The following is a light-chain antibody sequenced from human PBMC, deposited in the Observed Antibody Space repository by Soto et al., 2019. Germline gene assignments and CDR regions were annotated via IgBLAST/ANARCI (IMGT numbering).Light chain of an antibody. CDR3: QQYYSYPPWT. V-gene: IGKV1-8*01. CDR1: QGISSY. J-gene: IGKJ1*01. CDR2: AAS. Sequence: ALQLTQSPSSLSASLGDRVTITCRASQGISSYLAWYQQKPRKAPKLLIYAASTLQSGVPSRFRGSGSGTDFTLTISCLQSEDFATYYCQQYYSYPPWTFGQGTKVDIK.